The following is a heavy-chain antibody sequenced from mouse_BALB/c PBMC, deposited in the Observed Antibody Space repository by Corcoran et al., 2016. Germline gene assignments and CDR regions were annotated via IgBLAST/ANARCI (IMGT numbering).Heavy chain of an antibody. D-gene: IGHD2-5*01. CDR1: GYSFTGYT. CDR3: ARSNYSNYGDYYAMDY. CDR2: INPYNGGT. Sequence: EVQLQQSGPELVKPGASMKISCKASGYSFTGYTMNWVKQSHGKNLEWIGLINPYNGGTSYNQKFKGKATLTVDKSSSTAYMELLSLTSEDSAVYYCARSNYSNYGDYYAMDYWGQGTSVTVSS. J-gene: IGHJ4*01. V-gene: IGHV1-18*01.